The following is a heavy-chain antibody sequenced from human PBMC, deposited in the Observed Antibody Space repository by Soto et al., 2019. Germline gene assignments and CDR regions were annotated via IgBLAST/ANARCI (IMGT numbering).Heavy chain of an antibody. J-gene: IGHJ5*02. V-gene: IGHV4-31*03. CDR3: ARVDEANWFDP. CDR2: IYYSGST. Sequence: QVQLQESGPGLVKPSQTLSLTCTVSGGSINNGAYYWGWIRQHPGKGLEWIGYIYYSGSTYYNPSRKSRVTISLDTSKNQFSLKLTSVTAADTAVYYCARVDEANWFDPWGQGTLVTVSS. CDR1: GGSINNGAYY.